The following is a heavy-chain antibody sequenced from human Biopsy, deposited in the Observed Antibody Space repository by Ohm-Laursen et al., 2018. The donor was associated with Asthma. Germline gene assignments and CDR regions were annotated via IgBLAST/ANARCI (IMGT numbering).Heavy chain of an antibody. D-gene: IGHD3-9*01. V-gene: IGHV1-3*01. Sequence: VASVKVSCKASGYTFINYAIHWVRQAPGQRLEWMGWINAGNGTTKYSQKFQGRVTITRDTSASTAYMDLSSLRSEDTAVYYCARTYYDFLTGQVNDAFAMWGQGTMVTVSS. CDR2: INAGNGTT. J-gene: IGHJ3*02. CDR3: ARTYYDFLTGQVNDAFAM. CDR1: GYTFINYA.